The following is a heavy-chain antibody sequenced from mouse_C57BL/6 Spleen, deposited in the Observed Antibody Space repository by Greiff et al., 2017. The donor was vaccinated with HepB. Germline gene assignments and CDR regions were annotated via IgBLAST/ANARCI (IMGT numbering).Heavy chain of an antibody. CDR1: GYTFTSYW. J-gene: IGHJ2*01. CDR2: IHPNSGST. CDR3: ARSHYYGSSYDFDY. Sequence: QVQLQQPGAELVKPGASVKLSCKASGYTFTSYWMHWVKQRPRQGLEWIGMIHPNSGSTNYNEKFKSKATLTVDKSSSTAYMQLSSLTSEDSAVYYCARSHYYGSSYDFDYWGQGTTLTVSS. D-gene: IGHD1-1*01. V-gene: IGHV1-64*01.